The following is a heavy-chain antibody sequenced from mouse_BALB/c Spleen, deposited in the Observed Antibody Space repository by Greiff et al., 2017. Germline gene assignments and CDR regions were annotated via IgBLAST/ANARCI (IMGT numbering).Heavy chain of an antibody. D-gene: IGHD1-2*01. CDR2: ISSGGGNT. Sequence: EVKLVESGGGLVKPGGSLKLSCAASGFTFSSYTMSWVRQTPEKRLEWVATISSGGGNTYYPDSVKGRFTISRDNAKNNLYLQMSSLRSEDTALYYCARYKTTAFDYWGQGTTLTVSS. V-gene: IGHV5-9*03. J-gene: IGHJ2*01. CDR1: GFTFSSYT. CDR3: ARYKTTAFDY.